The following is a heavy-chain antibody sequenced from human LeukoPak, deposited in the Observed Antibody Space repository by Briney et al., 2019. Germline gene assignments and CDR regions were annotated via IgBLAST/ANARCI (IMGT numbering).Heavy chain of an antibody. D-gene: IGHD1-26*01. V-gene: IGHV3-21*06. J-gene: IGHJ4*02. CDR3: ARDGVAELMSALDY. CDR1: GFTFSRYG. Sequence: PGGSLRLSCAASGFTFSRYGMNWVRQAPGKGLEWVSFISNSSTYIYYADSLKGRFTISRDNAKNSLYLQMNSLRAEDTAVYYCARDGVAELMSALDYWGQGILVTVSS. CDR2: ISNSSTYI.